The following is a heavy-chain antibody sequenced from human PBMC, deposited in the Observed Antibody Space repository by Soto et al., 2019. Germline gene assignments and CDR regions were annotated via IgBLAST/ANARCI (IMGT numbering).Heavy chain of an antibody. CDR3: ASQRTLKDPFDY. V-gene: IGHV4-39*01. J-gene: IGHJ4*02. CDR2: IYYSGST. CDR1: GGSISSSSYY. D-gene: IGHD1-1*01. Sequence: SETLSLTCTVSGGSISSSSYYWGWIRQPPGKGLEWIGSIYYSGSTYYNPSLKSRVTISVDTSKNQFSLKLSSVTAADTAVYYCASQRTLKDPFDYWGQGTLVTVSS.